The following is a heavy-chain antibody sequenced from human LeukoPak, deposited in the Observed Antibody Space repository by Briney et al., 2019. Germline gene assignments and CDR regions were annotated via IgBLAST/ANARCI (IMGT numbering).Heavy chain of an antibody. Sequence: SETLSLTCTVSGGSISSYYWSWIRQPPGKGLEWIGYIYYSGSTNYNPSLKSRVTISVDTSKNQFSLKLSSVTAADTAVYYCARDGGDWDAFDIWGQGTMVTVSS. J-gene: IGHJ3*02. CDR1: GGSISSYY. D-gene: IGHD2-21*02. CDR2: IYYSGST. CDR3: ARDGGDWDAFDI. V-gene: IGHV4-59*01.